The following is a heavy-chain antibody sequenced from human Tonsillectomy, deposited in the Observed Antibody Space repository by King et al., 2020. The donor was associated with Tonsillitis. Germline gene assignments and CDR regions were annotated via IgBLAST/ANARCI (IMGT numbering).Heavy chain of an antibody. CDR1: GFTFSSYA. D-gene: IGHD3-10*01. Sequence: VQLVESGGGLVQPGGSLRLSCAASGFTFSSYAMSWVRQAPGKGLEWVSSISDSGGSTYYADSVKGRFTISRDNSKNTLSLQMNSLRAEDTPVYYCAKMGAHITIVRGVPDFYYYGMDVWGQGTTVTVSS. V-gene: IGHV3-23*04. CDR2: ISDSGGST. CDR3: AKMGAHITIVRGVPDFYYYGMDV. J-gene: IGHJ6*02.